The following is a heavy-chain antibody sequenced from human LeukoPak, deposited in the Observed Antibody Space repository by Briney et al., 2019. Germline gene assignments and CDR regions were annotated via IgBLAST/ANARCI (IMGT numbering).Heavy chain of an antibody. CDR2: IKQDGSEK. D-gene: IGHD2-2*01. J-gene: IGHJ3*02. CDR1: GFTFSSYW. V-gene: IGHV3-7*01. CDR3: ARERGKLGYGSSTSCYGAFDI. Sequence: GGSLRLSCAASGFTFSSYWMSWVRQAPGKGLEWVANIKQDGSEKYYVDSVKGRFTISRDNAKNSLYLQMNSLRAEDTAVYYCARERGKLGYGSSTSCYGAFDIWGQGTMVTVSS.